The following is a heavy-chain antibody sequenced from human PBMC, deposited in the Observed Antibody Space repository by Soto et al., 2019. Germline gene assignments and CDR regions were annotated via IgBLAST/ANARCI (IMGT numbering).Heavy chain of an antibody. J-gene: IGHJ6*02. CDR1: GGSISSGGYY. D-gene: IGHD3-10*01. CDR2: IYYSGST. CDR3: ARDRTRGDYGMDV. Sequence: SETLSLTCPVSGGSISSGGYYWSWIRQHPGKGLEWIGYIYYSGSTYYNPSLKSRVTISVDTSKNQFSLKLSSVTAADTAVYYCARDRTRGDYGMDVWGQGTTVTVSS. V-gene: IGHV4-31*03.